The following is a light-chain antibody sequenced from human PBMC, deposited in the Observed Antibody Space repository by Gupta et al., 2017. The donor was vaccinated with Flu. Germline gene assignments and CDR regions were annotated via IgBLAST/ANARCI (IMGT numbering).Light chain of an antibody. J-gene: IGKJ1*01. V-gene: IGKV1-5*03. CDR3: QQYSSLWT. CDR2: KAP. CDR1: QSISYY. Sequence: VGDRVTITCLASQSISYYLAWFHQKPGRAPKLLIYKAPILQNGVPSRFSGSGSVTEFPLTISSLQPEDVATYYCQQYSSLWTFGQGTRVEIK.